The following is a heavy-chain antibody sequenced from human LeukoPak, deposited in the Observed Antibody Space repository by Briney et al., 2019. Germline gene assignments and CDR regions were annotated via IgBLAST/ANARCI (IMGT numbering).Heavy chain of an antibody. D-gene: IGHD1-7*01. J-gene: IGHJ4*02. CDR1: GFSLTNAW. Sequence: GGSLRLSCAASGFSLTNAWMSWVRQAPGKGLEWVGRIKSKTDGETTDYAAPVKGTFTISRDDSKNTVYLQMSSLKTEDTAVYFCTTGPPTTVDFDYWGQGTLVTVSS. CDR3: TTGPPTTVDFDY. CDR2: IKSKTDGETT. V-gene: IGHV3-15*01.